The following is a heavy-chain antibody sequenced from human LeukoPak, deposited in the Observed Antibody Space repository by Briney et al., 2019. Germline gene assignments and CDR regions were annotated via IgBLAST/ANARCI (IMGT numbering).Heavy chain of an antibody. Sequence: GASVKVSCKASGYTFTSYGISWVRQAPGQGLEWMGWISAYNANTNYAQKLQGRVTMTTDTSTSTAYMELRSLRSDDTAVYYCARDTLTMVRGVIIFLQDYWGQGTLVTVSS. CDR2: ISAYNANT. D-gene: IGHD3-10*01. V-gene: IGHV1-18*04. CDR1: GYTFTSYG. CDR3: ARDTLTMVRGVIIFLQDY. J-gene: IGHJ4*02.